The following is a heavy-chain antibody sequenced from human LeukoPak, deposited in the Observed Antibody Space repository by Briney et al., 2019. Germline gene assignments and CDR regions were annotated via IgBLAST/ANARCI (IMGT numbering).Heavy chain of an antibody. CDR2: IYYSGST. CDR3: ARDHGYSYGFRSWYFDL. V-gene: IGHV4-59*01. CDR1: GGSIRSYY. Sequence: SETLSLTCTVSGGSIRSYYWSWIRQPPGKGLEWIGYIYYSGSTNYNPSLKSRVTISVDTSKNQFSLKLSSVTAADTAVYYCARDHGYSYGFRSWYFDLWGRGTLVTVSS. D-gene: IGHD5-18*01. J-gene: IGHJ2*01.